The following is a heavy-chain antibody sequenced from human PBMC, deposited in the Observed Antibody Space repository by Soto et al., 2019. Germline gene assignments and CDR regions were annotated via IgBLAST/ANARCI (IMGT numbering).Heavy chain of an antibody. D-gene: IGHD3-9*01. Sequence: SETLSLTCAVYGGSFSDYYWDWIRQPPGKGLEWIGEINHSGNTNYNPSFKSRVTISLDTSKNQLSVKLRSVTAADTAVYYCSRGRDYYDILSGYVNWFDPWGQGTLVTVSS. J-gene: IGHJ5*02. CDR1: GGSFSDYY. V-gene: IGHV4-34*01. CDR3: SRGRDYYDILSGYVNWFDP. CDR2: INHSGNT.